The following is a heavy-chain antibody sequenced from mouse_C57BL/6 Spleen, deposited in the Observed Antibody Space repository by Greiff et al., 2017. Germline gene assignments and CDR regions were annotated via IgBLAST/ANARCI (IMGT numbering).Heavy chain of an antibody. CDR3: ARDEGDLAWFAY. CDR2: ISYDGSN. CDR1: GYSFTSGYF. D-gene: IGHD3-3*01. J-gene: IGHJ3*01. Sequence: EVQLQESGPGLVKPSQSLSLTCSATGYSFTSGYFWYWIRQFPGNHLEVMDFISYDGSNNYNPSLKNRISITRDTSKNPLFLKLNSVTTEDTAAYYCARDEGDLAWFAYWGQGTLVTVSA. V-gene: IGHV3-6*01.